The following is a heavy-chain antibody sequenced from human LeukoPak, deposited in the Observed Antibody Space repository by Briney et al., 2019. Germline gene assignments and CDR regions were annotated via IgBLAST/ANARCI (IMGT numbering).Heavy chain of an antibody. J-gene: IGHJ3*02. CDR3: ARVAWYYYYSSGYPAFDI. CDR2: INHSGST. Sequence: SETLSLTCAVYGGSFSGYYWSWIRQPPGKGLEWIGEINHSGSTNHNPSLKSRVTISVDTSKNQFSLKLSSVTAADTAVYYCARVAWYYYYSSGYPAFDIWGQGTMVTVSS. CDR1: GGSFSGYY. D-gene: IGHD3-22*01. V-gene: IGHV4-34*01.